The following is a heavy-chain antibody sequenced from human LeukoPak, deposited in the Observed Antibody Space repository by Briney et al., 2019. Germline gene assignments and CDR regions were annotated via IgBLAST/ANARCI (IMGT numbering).Heavy chain of an antibody. D-gene: IGHD1-14*01. CDR3: ARDMQGMGYYYYYGMDV. CDR2: IYYSGST. V-gene: IGHV4-59*08. J-gene: IGHJ6*02. Sequence: PSETLSLTCTASGGSISSYYWSWIRQPPGKGLEWIGYIYYSGSTNYNPSLKSRVTISVDTSKNQFSLKLSSVTAADTAVYYCARDMQGMGYYYYYGMDVWGQGTTVTVSS. CDR1: GGSISSYY.